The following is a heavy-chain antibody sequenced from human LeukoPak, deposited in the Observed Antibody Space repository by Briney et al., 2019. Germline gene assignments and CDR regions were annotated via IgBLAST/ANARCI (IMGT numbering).Heavy chain of an antibody. CDR1: GDRVSSNSAA. J-gene: IGHJ4*02. CDR2: TYYRSKWYY. CDR3: ARARIVGATRCLDY. V-gene: IGHV6-1*01. D-gene: IGHD1-26*01. Sequence: SQTLSLTCAISGDRVSSNSAAWNWIRQSPSRGLXXXXRTYYRSKWYYDYAVSVKSRITINPDTSKNQFSLQLDSVTLEDTAVYYCARARIVGATRCLDYWGQGTLVTVSS.